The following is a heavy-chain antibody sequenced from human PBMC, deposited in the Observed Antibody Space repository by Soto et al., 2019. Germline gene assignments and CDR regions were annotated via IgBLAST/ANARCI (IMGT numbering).Heavy chain of an antibody. CDR3: SAADVGHGWFDP. CDR1: GFSFSGSP. V-gene: IGHV3-73*01. Sequence: EVQLVESGGGLVQPGGSLKLSCAASGFSFSGSPMYWVRQASGKGLEWVGRIRSKANNYATAYAASVKGRFTIPRDDSKNTEYLQMNSQKAEDTGVYCCSAADVGHGWFDPWGQGTLVTVSS. CDR2: IRSKANNYAT. J-gene: IGHJ5*02.